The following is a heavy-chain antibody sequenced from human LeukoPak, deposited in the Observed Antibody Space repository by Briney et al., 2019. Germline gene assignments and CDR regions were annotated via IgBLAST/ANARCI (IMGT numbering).Heavy chain of an antibody. CDR1: GFTFSSYA. CDR2: ISGSGSST. CDR3: AKDPRDGYSFDY. V-gene: IGHV3-23*01. Sequence: GGSLRLSCAASGFTFSSYAMSWVRQAPGKGLEWVSAISGSGSSTYYADSVKGRFTISRDNSKNTLYLQMNSLRAEDTAVYYCAKDPRDGYSFDYWGQGTLVTVSS. J-gene: IGHJ4*02. D-gene: IGHD5-24*01.